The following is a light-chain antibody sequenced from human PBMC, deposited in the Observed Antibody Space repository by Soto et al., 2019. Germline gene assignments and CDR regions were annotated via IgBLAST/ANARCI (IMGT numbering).Light chain of an antibody. CDR2: DAS. Sequence: EIVLTHSPGTLSLSPGERATLSCRASQSVSGSLLAWYQQKPGQAPRLLIYDASNRATGIPARFSGSGSGTDFTLTISSLEPEDFAVYYCQQRSNWPRTFGQGTKVDIK. V-gene: IGKV3-11*01. CDR3: QQRSNWPRT. CDR1: QSVSGSL. J-gene: IGKJ1*01.